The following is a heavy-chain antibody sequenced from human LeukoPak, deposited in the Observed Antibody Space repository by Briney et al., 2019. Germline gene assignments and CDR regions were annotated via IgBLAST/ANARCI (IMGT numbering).Heavy chain of an antibody. CDR2: ISNSGGTI. J-gene: IGHJ4*02. D-gene: IGHD4-23*01. V-gene: IGHV3-11*01. CDR3: ARDSGGGNFDF. Sequence: PGGSLRLSCAASGSTFSDYYMNWIRQAPGKGLEWVSYISNSGGTIYYADSVEGRFAMSRDNAKNSLYLQMNSLRAEDTAVYYCARDSGGGNFDFWGQGTVVTVSS. CDR1: GSTFSDYY.